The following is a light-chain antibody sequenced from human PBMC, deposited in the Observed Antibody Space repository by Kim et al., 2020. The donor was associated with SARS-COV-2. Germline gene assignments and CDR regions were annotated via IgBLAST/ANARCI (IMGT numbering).Light chain of an antibody. J-gene: IGLJ2*01. V-gene: IGLV3-19*01. CDR3: NSRDTNDIVL. CDR2: GKN. Sequence: SSELTQDPAVSVALGQTVRITCQGDSLRSYYATWYQQKPGQAPILLIYGKNNRPSGIPDRFSGSSSGNTASLTITGTQAGDEADYYCNSRDTNDIVLIGGGTKLTVL. CDR1: SLRSYY.